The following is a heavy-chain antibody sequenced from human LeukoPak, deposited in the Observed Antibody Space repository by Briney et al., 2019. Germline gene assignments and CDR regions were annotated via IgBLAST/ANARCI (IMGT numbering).Heavy chain of an antibody. Sequence: GASVKVSCKASGGTFSSYAISWVRQAPGQGLEWMGGIIPIFGTANYAQKFQGRVTITADKSTSTAYMELSSLRSEDTAVYYCARDPYSGSYGPYYYYYMDVWGKGTTVTISS. CDR2: IIPIFGTA. CDR3: ARDPYSGSYGPYYYYYMDV. D-gene: IGHD1-26*01. J-gene: IGHJ6*03. CDR1: GGTFSSYA. V-gene: IGHV1-69*06.